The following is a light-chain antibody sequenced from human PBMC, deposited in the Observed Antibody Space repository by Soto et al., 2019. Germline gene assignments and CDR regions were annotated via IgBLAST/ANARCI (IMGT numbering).Light chain of an antibody. J-gene: IGLJ2*01. Sequence: QSALTQPASVSGSPGQSITISCTGTSSDVGGYNYVSWYQQHPGKAPKLMIYDVSNRPSGVSNRFSGSKSGNTASLTISGLQAEDEADYYCSSCTSSSTPVVFGGGTNLTVL. CDR1: SSDVGGYNY. CDR3: SSCTSSSTPVV. CDR2: DVS. V-gene: IGLV2-14*01.